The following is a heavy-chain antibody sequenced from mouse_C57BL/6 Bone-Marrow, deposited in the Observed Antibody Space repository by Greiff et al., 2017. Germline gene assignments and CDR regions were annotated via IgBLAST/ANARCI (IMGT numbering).Heavy chain of an antibody. V-gene: IGHV1-19*01. CDR1: GYTFTDYY. CDR3: AKKRRGFITLNYFDY. J-gene: IGHJ2*01. D-gene: IGHD1-1*01. Sequence: EVQLQQSGPVLVKPGASVKMSCKASGYTFTDYYMNWVKQSHGKSLEWIGVINPYNGGTSYNQKFKGKATLTVDKSSSTAYMELNSLTSEDSAVYYCAKKRRGFITLNYFDYWGQGTTLTVSS. CDR2: INPYNGGT.